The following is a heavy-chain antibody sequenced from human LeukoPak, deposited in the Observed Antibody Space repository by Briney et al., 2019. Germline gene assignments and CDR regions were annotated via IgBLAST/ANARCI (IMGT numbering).Heavy chain of an antibody. J-gene: IGHJ3*02. D-gene: IGHD3-10*01. CDR3: ARERLLWFGVNDAFDI. CDR1: GYTFTGYY. Sequence: EASVKVSCKASGYTFTGYYMHWVRQAPGQGLEWIGWINPNSGGTNYAQKFQGRVTMTRDTSISTAYMELSRLRSDDTAVYYCARERLLWFGVNDAFDIWGQGTMVTVSS. CDR2: INPNSGGT. V-gene: IGHV1-2*02.